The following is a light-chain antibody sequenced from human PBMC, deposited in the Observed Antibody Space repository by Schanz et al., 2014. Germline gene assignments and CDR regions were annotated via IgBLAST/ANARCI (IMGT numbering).Light chain of an antibody. V-gene: IGLV2-14*01. CDR1: SSDVGGYNY. J-gene: IGLJ2*01. CDR3: SSYTSSSTPHVL. Sequence: QSALTQPPSASGSPGQSVTISCTGTSSDVGGYNYVSWYQQHPGKAPKLMIYEVSQRPSGVSNRFSGSKSGNTASLTISGXXXXXEADYYCSSYTSSSTPHVLFGGGTKLTVL. CDR2: EVS.